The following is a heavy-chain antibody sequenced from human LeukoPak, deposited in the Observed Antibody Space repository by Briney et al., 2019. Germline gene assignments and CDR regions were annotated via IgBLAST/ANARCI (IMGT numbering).Heavy chain of an antibody. CDR1: GGSISSSSYY. CDR2: IYYSGST. D-gene: IGHD3-10*01. CDR3: ARQLLGSWFDP. J-gene: IGHJ5*02. V-gene: IGHV4-39*01. Sequence: SETLSLTCTVSGGSISSSSYYWGWIRQPPGKGLEWIGSIYYSGSTYYNPSLKSRVTISVDTSKNQFSLKLSSVTAADAAVYYCARQLLGSWFDPWGQGTLVTVSS.